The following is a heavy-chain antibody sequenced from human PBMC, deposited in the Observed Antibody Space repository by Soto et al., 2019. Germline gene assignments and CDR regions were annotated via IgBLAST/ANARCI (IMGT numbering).Heavy chain of an antibody. J-gene: IGHJ3*02. CDR1: GGSISSGYYY. D-gene: IGHD2-15*01. Sequence: QVQLQESGPGLVKPSQTLSLTCTVSGGSISSGYYYWSWIRQPPGKGLEWIGYIFYSGSTYYNPSLKSRITISVDTSKNQFSLKLSSVTAADTAVYYCASYCSGGSCYSAFDIWGQGTMVTVSS. CDR2: IFYSGST. V-gene: IGHV4-30-4*01. CDR3: ASYCSGGSCYSAFDI.